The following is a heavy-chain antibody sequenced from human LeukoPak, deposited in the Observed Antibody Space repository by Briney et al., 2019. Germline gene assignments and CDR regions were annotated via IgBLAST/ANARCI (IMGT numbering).Heavy chain of an antibody. CDR3: ARSERLLQAPFDP. CDR1: GGSFRGYY. D-gene: IGHD3-3*01. V-gene: IGHV4-34*01. Sequence: SETLSLTCAVYGGSFRGYYWSWIRQSPGKGLEWIGEINHSGTTNYNPSLKSRVTISVDTSKNQFSLKLTSMTAEDTAVYYCARSERLLQAPFDPWGRGTLVTASS. CDR2: INHSGTT. J-gene: IGHJ5*02.